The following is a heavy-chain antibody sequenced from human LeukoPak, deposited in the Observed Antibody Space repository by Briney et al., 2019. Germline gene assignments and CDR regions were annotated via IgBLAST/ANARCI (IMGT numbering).Heavy chain of an antibody. V-gene: IGHV4-39*07. CDR1: GGSISSSGYY. CDR2: INHSGST. J-gene: IGHJ1*01. D-gene: IGHD3-9*01. CDR3: ARERNFLPRMTTKAYFQH. Sequence: SETLSLTCTVSGGSISSSGYYWSWIRQPPGKGLEWIGEINHSGSTNYNPSLKSRVTISVDTSKNQFSLKLSSVTAADTAVYYCARERNFLPRMTTKAYFQHWGQGTLVTVSS.